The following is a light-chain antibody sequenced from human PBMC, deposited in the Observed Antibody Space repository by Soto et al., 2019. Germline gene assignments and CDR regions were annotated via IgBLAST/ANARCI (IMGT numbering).Light chain of an antibody. V-gene: IGKV1-5*01. Sequence: DIQMTHSPSTLSASVGDTFTVTCRASQSVSGWLAWYQQKPGEAPKLLIYDDSALPRGVPSRFSGSGSGTKLTLTIARLQPDDFATYYCQQYETFSGTCGPGTKVDIK. J-gene: IGKJ1*01. CDR3: QQYETFSGT. CDR2: DDS. CDR1: QSVSGW.